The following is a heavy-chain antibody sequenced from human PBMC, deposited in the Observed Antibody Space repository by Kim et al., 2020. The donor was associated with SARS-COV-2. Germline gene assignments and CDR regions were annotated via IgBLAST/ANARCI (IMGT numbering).Heavy chain of an antibody. CDR2: IYPGDSDT. J-gene: IGHJ4*02. D-gene: IGHD3-10*01. CDR1: GYSFTSYW. Sequence: GESLKISCKGSGYSFTSYWIGWVRQMPGKGLEWMGIIYPGDSDTRYSPSFQGQVTISADKSISTAYLQWSSLKASDTAMYYCARPSYGSGGYSPIDYWGQGTLVTVSS. V-gene: IGHV5-51*01. CDR3: ARPSYGSGGYSPIDY.